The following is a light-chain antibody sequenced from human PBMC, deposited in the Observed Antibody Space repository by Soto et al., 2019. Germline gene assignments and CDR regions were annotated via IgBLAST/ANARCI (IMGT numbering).Light chain of an antibody. CDR1: QSVSSN. CDR3: QKYSSFRFT. J-gene: IGKJ3*01. CDR2: AAS. Sequence: DIQMTQSPSSLSASVGDRVTITCRASQSVSSNLAWYHQKPGQAPMLLIYAASTRPTGIPAMFSGSGSGTDFTLTISSLQSEDVANYYCQKYSSFRFTFGQGTKVDIK. V-gene: IGKV1-27*01.